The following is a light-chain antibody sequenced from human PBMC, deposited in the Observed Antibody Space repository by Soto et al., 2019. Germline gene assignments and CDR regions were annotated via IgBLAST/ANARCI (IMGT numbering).Light chain of an antibody. CDR2: LGS. Sequence: DIVLTQSPLSLPVTPGESASISCTSSQSLLQSDGYNYLDWYLQKPGQSPQILIYLGSTRASGVAEMFSGSGSGKDFTLKISRVVAEDVGVYYCMQGLQGFTFGPGTKVDIK. V-gene: IGKV2-28*01. CDR3: MQGLQGFT. CDR1: QSLLQSDGYNY. J-gene: IGKJ3*01.